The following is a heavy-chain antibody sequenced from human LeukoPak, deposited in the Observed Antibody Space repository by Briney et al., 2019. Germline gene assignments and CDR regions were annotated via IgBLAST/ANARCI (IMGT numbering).Heavy chain of an antibody. V-gene: IGHV5-51*01. CDR3: ARRYSSSWYVDY. Sequence: LGESLKISCKGSGYSFTSYWIGWVRQMPGKGLEWMGIIYPGDSDTSYSPSFQGQVTISADKSISTDYLQWSSLKAADTAMYYCARRYSSSWYVDYWGQGTLVTVSS. D-gene: IGHD6-13*01. J-gene: IGHJ4*02. CDR2: IYPGDSDT. CDR1: GYSFTSYW.